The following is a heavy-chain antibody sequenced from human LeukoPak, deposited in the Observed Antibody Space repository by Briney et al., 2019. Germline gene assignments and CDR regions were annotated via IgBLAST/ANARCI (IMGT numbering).Heavy chain of an antibody. CDR1: GYTFTSYG. D-gene: IGHD5-12*01. CDR2: ISAYNGNT. V-gene: IGHV1-18*01. J-gene: IGHJ4*02. CDR3: ARDPSNSGYDYLYYFDY. Sequence: ASVKVSCKASGYTFTSYGISWVRQAPGQGLEWMGWISAYNGNTNYAQKLQGRVTMTRDMSISTAYMELSRLRSDDTAVYYCARDPSNSGYDYLYYFDYWGQGTLVTVSS.